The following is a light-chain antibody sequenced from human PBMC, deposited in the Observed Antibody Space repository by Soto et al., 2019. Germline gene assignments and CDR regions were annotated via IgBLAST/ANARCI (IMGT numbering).Light chain of an antibody. CDR3: HKYRCSIT. Sequence: EIVLTQSPGTLSLSPGERATLSCRASQSVSSNFLAWYQLRPGQAPRLLIYGTSSRATGIPDRFSGSGSWTDCTLTISRLEPEGFAVYFCHKYRCSITFGGGTKVEVK. CDR1: QSVSSNF. V-gene: IGKV3-20*01. CDR2: GTS. J-gene: IGKJ4*01.